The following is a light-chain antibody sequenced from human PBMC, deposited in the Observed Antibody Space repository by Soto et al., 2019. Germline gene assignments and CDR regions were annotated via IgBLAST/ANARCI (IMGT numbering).Light chain of an antibody. J-gene: IGLJ2*01. V-gene: IGLV1-40*01. CDR2: GNS. CDR1: SSNIGAGYD. Sequence: QSVLTQPPSASGAPGQRVTISCTGSSSNIGAGYDVHWYQQLPGTAPKLLIYGNSNRPSGVPDRFSGSKSGTSASLAITGLQAEDEADYYCQSYDSSLSGNVVFGGGTKLT. CDR3: QSYDSSLSGNVV.